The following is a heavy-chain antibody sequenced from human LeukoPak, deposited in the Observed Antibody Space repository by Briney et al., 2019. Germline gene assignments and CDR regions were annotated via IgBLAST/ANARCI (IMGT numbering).Heavy chain of an antibody. V-gene: IGHV1-69*13. J-gene: IGHJ4*02. CDR3: ARGFGSIIGSEF. CDR1: GDTFSSYP. CDR2: IIPMFGTA. D-gene: IGHD3-3*01. Sequence: GASVKVSCKTSGDTFSSYPISWVRQAPGQGLEWMGGIIPMFGTANYAQKFQGRVTITADESTTTVFMELSSLTSDDTAVYYCARGFGSIIGSEFWGQGTLVTVSS.